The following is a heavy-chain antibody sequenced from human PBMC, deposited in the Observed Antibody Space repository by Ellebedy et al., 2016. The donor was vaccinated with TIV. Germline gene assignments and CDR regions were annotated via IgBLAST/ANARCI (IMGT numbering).Heavy chain of an antibody. V-gene: IGHV1-46*01. D-gene: IGHD6-19*01. Sequence: AASVKVSCKASGYTFTSYYMHWVRQAPGQGLEWMGIINPSGGSTSYAQKFQGRVTMTRDTSTSTVYMELSSLRSEDTAVYYCAREVAEWPVGYNYYYGMDVWGQGTTVTVSS. CDR2: INPSGGST. CDR3: AREVAEWPVGYNYYYGMDV. J-gene: IGHJ6*02. CDR1: GYTFTSYY.